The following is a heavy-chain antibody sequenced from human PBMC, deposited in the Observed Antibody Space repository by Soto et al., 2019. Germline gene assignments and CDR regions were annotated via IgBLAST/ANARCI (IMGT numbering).Heavy chain of an antibody. Sequence: SVKVSCKASGGTFSSYTISWVRQAPGQGLEWMGRIIPILGIANYAQKFQGRVTITADKSTSTAYMELSSLRSEDTAVYYCATYHGSGSYYFDYWGQGTLVTVSS. CDR3: ATYHGSGSYYFDY. CDR2: IIPILGIA. V-gene: IGHV1-69*02. CDR1: GGTFSSYT. D-gene: IGHD3-10*01. J-gene: IGHJ4*02.